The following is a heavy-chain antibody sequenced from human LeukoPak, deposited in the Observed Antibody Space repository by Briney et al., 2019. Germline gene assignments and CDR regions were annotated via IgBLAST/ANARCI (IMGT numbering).Heavy chain of an antibody. CDR2: IYNDGST. Sequence: PSQTLSLTCAVSGGSISGGGYSWSWIRQPPGKGLEWIGYIYNDGSTYYNPSLKSRVTISVDRSKNQFSLRLSSVTAADTAVYYCARGIGSRYFDYWGQGTLVTVSS. V-gene: IGHV4-30-2*01. CDR1: GGSISGGGYS. J-gene: IGHJ4*02. CDR3: ARGIGSRYFDY.